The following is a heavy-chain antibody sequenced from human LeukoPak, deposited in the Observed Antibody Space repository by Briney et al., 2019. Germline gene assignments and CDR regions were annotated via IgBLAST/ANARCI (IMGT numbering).Heavy chain of an antibody. CDR1: GFTVSSYW. Sequence: GGSLRLSCAASGFTVSSYWTNWVRQAPGKGLEWVANIKHDGSEKYYVDSVKGRFTISRDNTKNSLYLQMNSLRAEDTAVYYCVRDRSLATSSGYDPRRFDSWGQGALVTVSS. D-gene: IGHD5-12*01. CDR2: IKHDGSEK. J-gene: IGHJ4*02. CDR3: VRDRSLATSSGYDPRRFDS. V-gene: IGHV3-7*01.